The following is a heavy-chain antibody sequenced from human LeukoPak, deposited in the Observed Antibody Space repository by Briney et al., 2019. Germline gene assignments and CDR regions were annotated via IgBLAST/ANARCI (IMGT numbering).Heavy chain of an antibody. D-gene: IGHD6-19*01. CDR3: AITAVAGDAFDI. CDR2: MNPNSGNT. CDR1: GYTFTSYD. V-gene: IGHV1-8*01. Sequence: GASVKVSCKASGYTFTSYDINWVRQATGQGLEWMGWMNPNSGNTGYAQKFQGRVTMTRNTSISTAYMELSSLRSEDTAVYYCAITAVAGDAFDIWGQGTMVTVSS. J-gene: IGHJ3*02.